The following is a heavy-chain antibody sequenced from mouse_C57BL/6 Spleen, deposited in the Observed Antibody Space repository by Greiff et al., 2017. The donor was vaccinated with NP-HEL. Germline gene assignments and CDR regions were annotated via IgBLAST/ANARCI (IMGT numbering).Heavy chain of an antibody. CDR2: INYDGSST. Sequence: EVKLVESEGGLVQPGSSMKLSCTASGFTFSDYYMAWVRQVPEKGLEWVANINYDGSSTYYLDSLKSRFLISRDNAKNILYLQMSSLKSEDTATYYCARDGGYFDYWGQGTTLTVSS. CDR1: GFTFSDYY. J-gene: IGHJ2*01. V-gene: IGHV5-16*01. CDR3: ARDGGYFDY.